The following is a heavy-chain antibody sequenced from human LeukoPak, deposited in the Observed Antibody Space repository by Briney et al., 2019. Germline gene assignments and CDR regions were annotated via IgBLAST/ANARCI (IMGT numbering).Heavy chain of an antibody. D-gene: IGHD2-2*01. J-gene: IGHJ5*02. CDR2: INHSGNT. CDR1: GGSFSGYY. CDR3: ARGRSQPNIVVVPAATSGAYNWFDP. V-gene: IGHV4-34*01. Sequence: SETLSLTCAVYGGSFSGYYWSWIRQPPGKGLEWIGEINHSGNTNYNPSLKSRVTISVDTSKNQFSLKLSSVTAADTAVYYCARGRSQPNIVVVPAATSGAYNWFDPWGQGTLVTVSS.